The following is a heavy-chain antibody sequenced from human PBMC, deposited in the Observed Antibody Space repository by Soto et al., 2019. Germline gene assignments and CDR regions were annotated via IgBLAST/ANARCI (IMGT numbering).Heavy chain of an antibody. J-gene: IGHJ4*02. CDR2: IFSNDEK. Sequence: QVTLKESGPVLVKPTETLTLTCTVSGFSLSNARMGVSWIRQPPGKALEWLAHIFSNDEKSYSTSLKSRLTISKDTSKSQVVLTMTNMDPVGTATYYCARMYYDYVWGSYGTGGYYFDYWGQGTLVTVSS. CDR3: ARMYYDYVWGSYGTGGYYFDY. V-gene: IGHV2-26*01. D-gene: IGHD3-16*01. CDR1: GFSLSNARMG.